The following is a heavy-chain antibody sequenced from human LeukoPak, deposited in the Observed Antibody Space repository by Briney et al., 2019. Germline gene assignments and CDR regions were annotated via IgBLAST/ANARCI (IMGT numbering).Heavy chain of an antibody. Sequence: GGSLRLSCAASGFTFDSYAMHWVRQAPGKGLEWVAIISYDESNKYYADSVKGRFTISRDNSKNTLYLQMNSLRPEGTAVYYCATELREGDSGSQYFQHWGQGTLVTVSS. CDR2: ISYDESNK. V-gene: IGHV3-30*04. CDR3: ATELREGDSGSQYFQH. CDR1: GFTFDSYA. D-gene: IGHD6-19*01. J-gene: IGHJ1*01.